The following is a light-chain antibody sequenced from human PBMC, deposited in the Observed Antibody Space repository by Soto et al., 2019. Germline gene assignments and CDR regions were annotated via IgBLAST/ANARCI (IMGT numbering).Light chain of an antibody. V-gene: IGLV1-47*02. CDR3: GTWDSSLSAGGGV. CDR2: SND. J-gene: IGLJ3*02. CDR1: SSNVETNY. Sequence: QSVLTQPPSASGTPGQRVTISCSGSSSNVETNYVYWYQQLPGMAPKLLIYSNDQRPSGVPDRFSASKSGTSASLAISGLRSEDEADYYCGTWDSSLSAGGGVFGGGTKLTVL.